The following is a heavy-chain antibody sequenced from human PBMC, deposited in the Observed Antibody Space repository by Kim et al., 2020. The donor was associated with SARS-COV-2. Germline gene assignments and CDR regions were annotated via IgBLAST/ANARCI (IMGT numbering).Heavy chain of an antibody. CDR1: GFTFSDFA. J-gene: IGHJ4*02. Sequence: GGSLRLSCSASGFTFSDFAIHWVRRAPGMGLQYVSATTRDGDGSFYADSVKDRFTIFRDNSKNTLFLQMSGLRVEDTAVYYCVIYGRYYGAVHWGQGTLVTVSS. CDR2: TTRDGDGS. D-gene: IGHD3-16*01. V-gene: IGHV3-64D*06. CDR3: VIYGRYYGAVH.